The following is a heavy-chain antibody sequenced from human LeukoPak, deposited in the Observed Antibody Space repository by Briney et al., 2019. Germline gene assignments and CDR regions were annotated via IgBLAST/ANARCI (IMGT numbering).Heavy chain of an antibody. Sequence: GASVKVSCKASGGTFSSYAISWVRQAPGQGLEWLGGIIPIFGTANYAQKFQGRVTITTDESTSTAYMELSSLRSEDTAVYCCARDLGASYDSSGYSYESNDYWGQGTLVTVSS. J-gene: IGHJ4*02. CDR3: ARDLGASYDSSGYSYESNDY. D-gene: IGHD3-22*01. CDR2: IIPIFGTA. CDR1: GGTFSSYA. V-gene: IGHV1-69*05.